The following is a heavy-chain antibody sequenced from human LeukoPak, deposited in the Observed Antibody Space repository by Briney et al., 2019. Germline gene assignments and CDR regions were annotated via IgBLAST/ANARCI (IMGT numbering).Heavy chain of an antibody. Sequence: ASVKVSCKASGYTFTSYGITWVRQAPGEGLEWMGWISTYSGNTRYAQKFQGRVTMTTDTSTSTAYMELRSLGSDDTAVFYCARGEPIFDYWGQGTLVTVSS. CDR2: ISTYSGNT. V-gene: IGHV1-18*01. D-gene: IGHD1-26*01. J-gene: IGHJ4*02. CDR3: ARGEPIFDY. CDR1: GYTFTSYG.